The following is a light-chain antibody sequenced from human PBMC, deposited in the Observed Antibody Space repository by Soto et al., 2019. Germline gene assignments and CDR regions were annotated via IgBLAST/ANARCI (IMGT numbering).Light chain of an antibody. J-gene: IGLJ2*01. CDR2: SNN. CDR3: VAWDDSLNGYVV. CDR1: SSNIGSNT. V-gene: IGLV1-44*01. Sequence: QAVVTQPPSASGTPGQRVTISCSGSSSNIGSNTVNWYQQLPGTAPKLVIYSNNQRPSGVPDRFSGSKSGTSASLAISGLHSEDEADYYCVAWDDSLNGYVVFGGGTKLTVL.